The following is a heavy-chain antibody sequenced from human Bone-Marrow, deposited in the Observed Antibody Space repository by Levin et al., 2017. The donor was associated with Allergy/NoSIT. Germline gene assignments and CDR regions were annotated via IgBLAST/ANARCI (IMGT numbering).Heavy chain of an antibody. CDR1: GFTFGSYN. CDR2: ISSSGTSA. CDR3: QRDRLRGHNWFDP. V-gene: IGHV3-21*01. D-gene: IGHD3-16*01. Sequence: PGGSLRLSCAASGFTFGSYNMNWVRQAPGKGLEWISSISSSGTSAYYVDSVRGRFAISRDNAEQTLYLQMTSLRIEDTAVYYCQRDRLRGHNWFDPWGQGTLVTVSS. J-gene: IGHJ5*02.